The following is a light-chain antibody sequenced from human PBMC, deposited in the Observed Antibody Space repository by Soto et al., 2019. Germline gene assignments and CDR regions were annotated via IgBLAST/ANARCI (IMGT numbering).Light chain of an antibody. J-gene: IGKJ4*01. Sequence: DIVMTQSQATLSVSPGERATLACRGSQSVSSNFAWYQQKPSQAPRLLIYVSSTRATGIPARFSGSGSGTEFTLTISSLQSEDFAVYYCQQYNNWPPKLTFGGGTKVDI. CDR2: VSS. CDR3: QQYNNWPPKLT. CDR1: QSVSSN. V-gene: IGKV3-15*01.